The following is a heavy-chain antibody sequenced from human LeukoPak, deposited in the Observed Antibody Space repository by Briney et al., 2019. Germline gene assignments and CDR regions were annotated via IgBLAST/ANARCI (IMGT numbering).Heavy chain of an antibody. CDR2: LYESGRT. Sequence: SETLSLTCTVSGGSISSGYHYWGWIRQPPGKGLEWIGSLYESGRTHYNPSLRSRITISVDTSKNQFSLELSSVTAADTAAYYCARGDSSSWSLFDYWGQGTLVTVCS. CDR1: GGSISSGYHY. D-gene: IGHD6-13*01. V-gene: IGHV4-39*01. CDR3: ARGDSSSWSLFDY. J-gene: IGHJ4*02.